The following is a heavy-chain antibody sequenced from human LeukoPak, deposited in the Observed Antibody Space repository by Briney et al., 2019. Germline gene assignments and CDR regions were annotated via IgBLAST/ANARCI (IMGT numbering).Heavy chain of an antibody. V-gene: IGHV3-48*03. CDR3: ARTGVTMVRGVYYYYYYYMDV. D-gene: IGHD3-10*01. CDR2: ISSSGSTI. CDR1: GFTFSSYE. Sequence: GGSLRLSCAASGFTFSSYEMNWVRQAPGKGLEWVSYISSSGSTIYYADSVKGRFTISRDNAKNTLYLQMNSLRAEDTAVYYCARTGVTMVRGVYYYYYYYMDVWGKGTTVTVSS. J-gene: IGHJ6*03.